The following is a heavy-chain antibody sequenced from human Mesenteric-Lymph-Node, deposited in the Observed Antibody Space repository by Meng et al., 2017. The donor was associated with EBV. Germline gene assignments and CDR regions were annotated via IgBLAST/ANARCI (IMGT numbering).Heavy chain of an antibody. CDR1: GFTFNSYS. V-gene: IGHV3-21*01. CDR2: ITSSGSYI. CDR3: ARAPASSSRYHWYFDL. D-gene: IGHD6-13*01. Sequence: EVQLLESGGXPAKPGXSLRLCCATAGFTFNSYSMNWVRQAPGKGLEWVSSITSSGSYIYYADSMKGRFTISRDNAKNSLFLQMNSLRAEDTAVYYCARAPASSSRYHWYFDLGGRGTVVTVSA. J-gene: IGHJ2*01.